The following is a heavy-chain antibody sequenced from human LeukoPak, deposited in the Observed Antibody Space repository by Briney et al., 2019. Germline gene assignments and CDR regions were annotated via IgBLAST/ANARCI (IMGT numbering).Heavy chain of an antibody. CDR1: GGSISSSSYY. V-gene: IGHV4-39*07. Sequence: SETLSLTCTVSGGSISSSSYYWGWTRQPPGKGLEWIGSIYYSGSTYYNPSLKSRVTISVDTSKNQFSLKLSSVTAADTAVYYCARESNWGSYYMDVWGKGTTVTVSS. D-gene: IGHD7-27*01. CDR2: IYYSGST. CDR3: ARESNWGSYYMDV. J-gene: IGHJ6*03.